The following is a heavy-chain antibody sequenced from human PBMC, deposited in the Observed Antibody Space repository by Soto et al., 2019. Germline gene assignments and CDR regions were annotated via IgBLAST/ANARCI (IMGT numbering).Heavy chain of an antibody. V-gene: IGHV4-31*03. CDR1: GGSISSGGYY. D-gene: IGHD3-10*01. CDR3: ARELRFGEDYYGMDV. J-gene: IGHJ6*02. Sequence: QVQLQESGPGLVKPSQTLSLTCTVSGGSISSGGYYWSWIRQHPGKGLEWIGYIYYSGSTYYNPALNSRLTISVDKSKNPFSLKLSSVTAADTAVYYCARELRFGEDYYGMDVWGQGTTVTVSS. CDR2: IYYSGST.